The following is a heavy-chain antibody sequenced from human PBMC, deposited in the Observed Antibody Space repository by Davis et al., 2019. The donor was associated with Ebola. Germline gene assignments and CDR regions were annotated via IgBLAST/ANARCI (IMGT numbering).Heavy chain of an antibody. CDR2: IWYDGSNK. CDR3: ARDGCSSNGCYFYYYMDV. Sequence: PGGSLRLSCAASGFTFSSYGMHWVRQAPGKGLEWVAVIWYDGSNKYSADSVKGRFTISRDNSKNTLYLQMNSLRPEDTAVYYCARDGCSSNGCYFYYYMDVWGKGTTVTVSS. CDR1: GFTFSSYG. V-gene: IGHV3-30*19. D-gene: IGHD2-2*01. J-gene: IGHJ6*03.